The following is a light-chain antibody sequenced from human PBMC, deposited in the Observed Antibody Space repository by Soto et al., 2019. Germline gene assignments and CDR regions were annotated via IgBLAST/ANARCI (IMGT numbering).Light chain of an antibody. CDR1: QSVSSN. CDR2: GAS. V-gene: IGKV3-15*01. CDR3: QQYNNGPLEFT. Sequence: EIVMTQSPATLYVSPGERATLSCSAIQSVSSNLAWYRQNHGQAHRLLIYGASTRATGIPARFSRSGSGPEFTLTISSLPSEDFAVYYCQQYNNGPLEFTFGQGTKLEIK. J-gene: IGKJ2*01.